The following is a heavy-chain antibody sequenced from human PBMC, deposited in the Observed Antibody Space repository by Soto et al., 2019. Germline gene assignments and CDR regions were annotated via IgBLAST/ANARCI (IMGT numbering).Heavy chain of an antibody. CDR3: ARLSSHGTMVRRVYFAF. CDR2: IYYSWSS. CDR1: GGSISSSSYY. Sequence: SETLSLTCTVSGGSISSSSYYWGWIRQPPGKGLEWIGSIYYSWSSYYNPSLKRRVTISVDTSENQFSLKLSSVTAADTAVYYCARLSSHGTMVRRVYFAFSGQGSLVTGSS. J-gene: IGHJ4*02. D-gene: IGHD3-10*01. V-gene: IGHV4-39*01.